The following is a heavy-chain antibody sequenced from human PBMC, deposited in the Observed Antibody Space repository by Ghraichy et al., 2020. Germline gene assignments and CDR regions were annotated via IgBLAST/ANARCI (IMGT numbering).Heavy chain of an antibody. J-gene: IGHJ4*02. Sequence: GESLNISCAASGFTFSSYEMNWVRQAPGKGLEWGSYISSSGSTIYYADSVKGRFTISRDNAKNSLYLQMNSLRAEDTAVYYCARDTPYYYGSGSYSDYWGQGTLVTVSS. D-gene: IGHD3-10*01. CDR3: ARDTPYYYGSGSYSDY. V-gene: IGHV3-48*03. CDR2: ISSSGSTI. CDR1: GFTFSSYE.